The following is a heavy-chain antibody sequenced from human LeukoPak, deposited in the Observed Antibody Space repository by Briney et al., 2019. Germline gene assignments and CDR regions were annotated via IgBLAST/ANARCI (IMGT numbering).Heavy chain of an antibody. J-gene: IGHJ6*02. CDR2: INHSGST. CDR3: ARLGYSYGSYYYYGMDV. D-gene: IGHD5-18*01. V-gene: IGHV4-34*01. Sequence: SETLSLTCAVYGGSFSGYYWSWIRQPPGKGLEWIGEINHSGSTSYNPSLKSRVTISVDTSKNQFSLKLSSVTAADTAVYYCARLGYSYGSYYYYGMDVWGQGTTVTVSS. CDR1: GGSFSGYY.